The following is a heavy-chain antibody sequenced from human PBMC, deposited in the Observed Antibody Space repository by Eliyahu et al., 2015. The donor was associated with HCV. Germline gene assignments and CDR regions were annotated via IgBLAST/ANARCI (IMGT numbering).Heavy chain of an antibody. J-gene: IGHJ4*02. D-gene: IGHD5-24*01. V-gene: IGHV4-59*02. CDR3: ARYHGYYYDC. CDR1: GASVTGYY. CDR2: IHNSGDT. Sequence: QVQLQESGPGLVKPSETLSLTCIVSGASVTGYYWSWIRQPPGKGLEWIGFIHNSGDTKYNPSLNSRVTSSVDTSRNQFSLKLNSVTTADTAVYYCARYHGYYYDCWDQGTLVTVSS.